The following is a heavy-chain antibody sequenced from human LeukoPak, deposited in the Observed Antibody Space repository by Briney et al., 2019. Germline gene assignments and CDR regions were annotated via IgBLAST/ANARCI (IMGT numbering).Heavy chain of an antibody. D-gene: IGHD2-21*01. V-gene: IGHV3-21*01. CDR2: ISGSGSDI. J-gene: IGHJ3*01. CDR3: RTRTFANHAFDV. CDR1: TSSVSTFS. Sequence: GGSLRLSCPASTSSVSTFSMSCVRQTPGKGLEWVSAISGSGSDIYYADSVKGRFTISRDNPKRSLYLQMNSLRADATAVSYGRTRTFANHAFDVLGQGTVVTVSS.